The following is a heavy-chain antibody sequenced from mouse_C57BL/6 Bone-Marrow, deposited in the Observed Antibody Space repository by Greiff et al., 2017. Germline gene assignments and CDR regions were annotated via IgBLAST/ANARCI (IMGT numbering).Heavy chain of an antibody. J-gene: IGHJ1*03. CDR2: IDPEDGDT. CDR3: TTGYSNCPYWCFDV. D-gene: IGHD2-5*01. V-gene: IGHV14-1*01. Sequence: VQLQQSGAELVRPGASVKLSCTASGFNFKDYYMHWVKQRPEQGLEWIGRIDPEDGDTEYAPKFQGKATMTADTSSNTAYLQLSSLTSEDTAVYYGTTGYSNCPYWCFDVWGTGTTVTVSS. CDR1: GFNFKDYY.